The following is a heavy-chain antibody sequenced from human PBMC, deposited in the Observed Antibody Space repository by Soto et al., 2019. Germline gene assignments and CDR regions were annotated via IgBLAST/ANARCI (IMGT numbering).Heavy chain of an antibody. Sequence: PGGSLRLSCAASGFTFSSYGMHWVRQAPGKGLEWVAVISYDGSNKYYADSVKGRFTISRDNSKNTLYLQMNSLRAEDTAVYYCAKDWFYYDSSGYTHPEYYFDYWGQGTLVTVPQ. CDR3: AKDWFYYDSSGYTHPEYYFDY. D-gene: IGHD3-22*01. V-gene: IGHV3-30*18. CDR2: ISYDGSNK. CDR1: GFTFSSYG. J-gene: IGHJ4*02.